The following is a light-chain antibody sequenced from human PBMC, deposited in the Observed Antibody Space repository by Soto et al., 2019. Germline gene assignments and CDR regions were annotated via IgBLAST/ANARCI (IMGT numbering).Light chain of an antibody. CDR2: DAS. V-gene: IGKV3-15*01. CDR3: QQYNNRPPWT. J-gene: IGKJ1*01. CDR1: QSVSNN. Sequence: ILMTQSPATLSVSPGERATLSCRASQSVSNNLAWYQQKPGQAPRLLIYDASTRATGIPARFSGSGSGTEFTLTIGGLQSEDFAVYYCQQYNNRPPWTFGQGTKVEIK.